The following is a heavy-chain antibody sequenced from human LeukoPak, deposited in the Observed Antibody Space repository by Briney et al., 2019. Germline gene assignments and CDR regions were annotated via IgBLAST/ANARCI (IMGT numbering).Heavy chain of an antibody. CDR1: GFTFSSYG. CDR3: AKPPPLHYGDYYFDY. V-gene: IGHV3-30*02. D-gene: IGHD4-17*01. Sequence: GGSQRLSCAASGFTFSSYGMHWVRQAPGKGLEWVAFIRYDGSNKYYADSVKGRFTISRDNSKNTLYLQMNSRRAEDTAVYYCAKPPPLHYGDYYFDYWGQGTLVTVSS. J-gene: IGHJ4*02. CDR2: IRYDGSNK.